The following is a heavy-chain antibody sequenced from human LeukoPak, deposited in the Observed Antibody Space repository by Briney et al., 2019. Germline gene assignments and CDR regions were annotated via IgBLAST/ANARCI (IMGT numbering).Heavy chain of an antibody. CDR3: AREEQYYDLLTGYYSYYYYYMDV. V-gene: IGHV1-2*06. Sequence: ASVKVSCKASGYTFTGYYMHWVRQAPGQGLEWMGRMNPNSGGTNYAQKFQGRVTMTRDTSISTAYMELSRLRSDDTAVYYCAREEQYYDLLTGYYSYYYYYMDVWGKGTTLTVSS. J-gene: IGHJ6*03. CDR2: MNPNSGGT. D-gene: IGHD3-9*01. CDR1: GYTFTGYY.